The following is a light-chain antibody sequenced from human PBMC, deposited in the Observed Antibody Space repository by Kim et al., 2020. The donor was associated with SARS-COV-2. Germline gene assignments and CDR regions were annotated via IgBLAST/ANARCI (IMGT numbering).Light chain of an antibody. CDR2: DAS. CDR1: QSVSSY. CDR3: QQRSNWPPYS. Sequence: LSPGERATLSCRASQSVSSYLAWYQQNPGQAPRLLIYDASNRATGIPARFSGSGSGTDFTLPISSLEPEDFAVYYCQQRSNWPPYSFGQGTKLEI. V-gene: IGKV3-11*01. J-gene: IGKJ2*03.